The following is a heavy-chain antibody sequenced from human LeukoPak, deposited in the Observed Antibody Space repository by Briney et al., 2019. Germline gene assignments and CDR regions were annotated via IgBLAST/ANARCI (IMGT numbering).Heavy chain of an antibody. CDR2: MNPNSGNT. Sequence: ASVKVSCKASGYTFTSYDINWVRRATGQGLEWMGWMNPNSGNTGYAQKFQGRVTMTRNTSISTAYMELSSLRSEDTAVYYCARRPSSYYYDSSGYYRPNGGYYYGMDVWGQGTTVTVSS. CDR3: ARRPSSYYYDSSGYYRPNGGYYYGMDV. CDR1: GYTFTSYD. V-gene: IGHV1-8*01. J-gene: IGHJ6*02. D-gene: IGHD3-22*01.